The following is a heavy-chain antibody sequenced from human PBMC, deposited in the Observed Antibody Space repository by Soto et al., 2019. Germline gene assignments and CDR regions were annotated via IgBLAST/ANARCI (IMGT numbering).Heavy chain of an antibody. D-gene: IGHD5-18*01. V-gene: IGHV4-61*01. J-gene: IGHJ4*02. CDR2: IYYSGST. CDR1: GGSVSSGRYY. Sequence: QVQLQESGPGLVKPSETLSLTCTVSGGSVSSGRYYWSWIRQPPGKGLEWIGYIYYSGSTNYNPSLKSRVTISVDTSKNQFSLKLSSVTAADTAVYYCAREEAMVADYWGQGTLVTVSS. CDR3: AREEAMVADY.